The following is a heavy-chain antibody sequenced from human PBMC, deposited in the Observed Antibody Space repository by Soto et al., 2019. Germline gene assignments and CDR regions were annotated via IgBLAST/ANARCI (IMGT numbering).Heavy chain of an antibody. CDR2: IYYSGST. CDR1: GGSISSSSYY. J-gene: IGHJ4*02. CDR3: VRRGSRSWSGY. V-gene: IGHV4-39*01. Sequence: QLQLQESGPGLVKPSETLSLTCTVSGGSISSSSYYWGWIRQPPGKGLEWIGSIYYSGSTYYNPSLKSRVTISVDTSKDQCTLKLSSVAAAETDVYYCVRRGSRSWSGYWGQGTLVTVSS. D-gene: IGHD6-13*01.